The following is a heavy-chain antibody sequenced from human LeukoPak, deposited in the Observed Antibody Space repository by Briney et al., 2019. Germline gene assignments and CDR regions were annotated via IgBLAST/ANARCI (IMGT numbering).Heavy chain of an antibody. J-gene: IGHJ4*02. CDR1: GFTFSDYS. CDR3: ARDGYPGGDY. V-gene: IGHV3-48*02. D-gene: IGHD3-22*01. CDR2: ISDTGHAI. Sequence: PGGSLRLSCAASGFTFSDYSMDWVRQTPGGGLEWVPYISDTGHAIYYADSVKGRFIISRDNAKNSLYLQMNSLRDEDTAVYYCARDGYPGGDYWGQGTLVTVSS.